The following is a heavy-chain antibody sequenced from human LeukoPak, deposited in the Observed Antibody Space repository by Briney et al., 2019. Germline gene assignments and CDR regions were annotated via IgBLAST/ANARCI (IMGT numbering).Heavy chain of an antibody. Sequence: SETLSLTCTVSGGSISSGSHYWSWIRQPAGKGLEWIGRIYNSANTNYNPSLKSRVIISVDTSKNQFSLKLSSVTAADTAVYYCARDDNLSRSFDYWGQGTLVTVSS. J-gene: IGHJ4*02. CDR3: ARDDNLSRSFDY. V-gene: IGHV4-61*02. D-gene: IGHD1-14*01. CDR1: GGSISSGSHY. CDR2: IYNSANT.